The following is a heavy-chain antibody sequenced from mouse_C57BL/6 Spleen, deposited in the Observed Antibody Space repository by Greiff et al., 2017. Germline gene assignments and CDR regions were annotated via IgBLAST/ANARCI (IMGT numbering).Heavy chain of an antibody. CDR1: GYTFTDYE. D-gene: IGHD1-1*01. CDR2: IDPETGGT. V-gene: IGHV1-15*01. CDR3: TRGLDYYGSSAWFAY. J-gene: IGHJ3*01. Sequence: QVQLQQSGAELVRPGASVTLSCKASGYTFTDYEMHWVKQTPVHGLEWIGAIDPETGGTAYNQKFKGKAILTADKSSSTAYMELRSLTSEDSAVYYFTRGLDYYGSSAWFAYWGQGTLVTVSA.